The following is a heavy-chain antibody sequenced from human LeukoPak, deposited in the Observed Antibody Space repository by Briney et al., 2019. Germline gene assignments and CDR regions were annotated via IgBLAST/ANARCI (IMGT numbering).Heavy chain of an antibody. CDR3: AREGYGSGSYGFDY. Sequence: SETLSLTCAVYGESFTTFYWGWIRQTPGKGLEWIGEINHTGSTNYNPSLKSRVTISVDTSKNQFSLKLSSVTAADTAVYYCAREGYGSGSYGFDYWGQGTLVTVSS. V-gene: IGHV4-34*01. D-gene: IGHD3-10*01. CDR1: GESFTTFY. CDR2: INHTGST. J-gene: IGHJ4*02.